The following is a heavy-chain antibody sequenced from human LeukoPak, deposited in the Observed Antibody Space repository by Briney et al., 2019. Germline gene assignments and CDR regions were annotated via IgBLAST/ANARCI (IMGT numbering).Heavy chain of an antibody. V-gene: IGHV1-69*13. J-gene: IGHJ4*02. Sequence: ASVKVSCKASGGTFSSYAISWVRQAPGQGLEWMGGIIPIFGTANYAQKFQGRVTITADESTSTAYMELSSLRSEDTAVYYCATRRRDGYTRSFDYWGQGTLVTVS. CDR1: GGTFSSYA. CDR2: IIPIFGTA. CDR3: ATRRRDGYTRSFDY. D-gene: IGHD5-24*01.